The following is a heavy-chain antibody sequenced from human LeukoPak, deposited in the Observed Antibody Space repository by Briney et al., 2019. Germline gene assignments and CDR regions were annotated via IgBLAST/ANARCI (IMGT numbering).Heavy chain of an antibody. CDR2: IYPGDSDT. V-gene: IGHV5-51*01. Sequence: GESLKISCKGSGYSFTSYWIGWVRQMPGKGLEWMGIIYPGDSDTRYSPSFQGQVTISADKSISTAYLQWSSLRSEDTAVYYCARGVGGGYYDFWSGYPIDYWGQGTLVTVSS. CDR3: ARGVGGGYYDFWSGYPIDY. J-gene: IGHJ4*02. D-gene: IGHD3-3*01. CDR1: GYSFTSYW.